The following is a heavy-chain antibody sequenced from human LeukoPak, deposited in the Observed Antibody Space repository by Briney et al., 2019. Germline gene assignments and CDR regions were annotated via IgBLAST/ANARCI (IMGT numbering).Heavy chain of an antibody. D-gene: IGHD2-2*02. Sequence: SVTLSLICTVSGGSNSIYYWLWTRQPPGKALEGIGYIYTSGSTNYDPSLKSRVTISVDTSKNQFSLKLSSVTAADTAVYYCARHVRYPLVPSAAISQWWFDPWGQGTLVTVSS. CDR1: GGSNSIYY. J-gene: IGHJ5*02. CDR3: ARHVRYPLVPSAAISQWWFDP. V-gene: IGHV4-4*09. CDR2: IYTSGST.